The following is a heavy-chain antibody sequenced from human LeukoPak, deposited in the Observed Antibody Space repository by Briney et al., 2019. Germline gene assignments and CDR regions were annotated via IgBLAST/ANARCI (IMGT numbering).Heavy chain of an antibody. J-gene: IGHJ4*02. Sequence: TGGSLRLSCAASGFTFSSYGMHWVRQAPGKGLEWVAVMSYDGSNKYYADSVKGRFTISRDNSKNTLYLQMNSLRAEDTAVYYCAKDVSDYGDYDDYWGQGTLVTVSS. CDR3: AKDVSDYGDYDDY. V-gene: IGHV3-30*18. D-gene: IGHD4-17*01. CDR2: MSYDGSNK. CDR1: GFTFSSYG.